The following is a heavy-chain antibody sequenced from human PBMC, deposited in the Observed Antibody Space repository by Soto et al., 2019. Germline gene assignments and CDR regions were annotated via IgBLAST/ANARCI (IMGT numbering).Heavy chain of an antibody. V-gene: IGHV4-34*01. CDR1: GGSFSGYY. J-gene: IGHJ6*02. Sequence: SETLSLTXAVYGGSFSGYYWSWIRQPPGKGLEWIGEINHSGSTNYNPSLKSRVTISVDTSKNQFSLKLSSVTAADPAVYYCARGSEGVGMDVWGQGTTVTVSS. CDR3: ARGSEGVGMDV. D-gene: IGHD6-25*01. CDR2: INHSGST.